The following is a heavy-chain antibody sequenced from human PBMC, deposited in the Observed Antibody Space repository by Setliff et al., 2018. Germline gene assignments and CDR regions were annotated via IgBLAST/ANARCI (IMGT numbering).Heavy chain of an antibody. Sequence: ASVKVSCKAFGYTFAKYGTSWVRQAPGQGLEWMGWIGGYNGYTVYAQNLRGRVTLTTDTSTSTAYVEVRSLRSDDTAVYYCARSPPNRGVGQGHHMDVWGKGTTVTVSS. CDR2: IGGYNGYT. J-gene: IGHJ6*03. D-gene: IGHD1-26*01. CDR1: GYTFAKYG. V-gene: IGHV1-18*01. CDR3: ARSPPNRGVGQGHHMDV.